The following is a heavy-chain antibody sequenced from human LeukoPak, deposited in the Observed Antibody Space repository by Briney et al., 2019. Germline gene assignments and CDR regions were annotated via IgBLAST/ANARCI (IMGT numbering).Heavy chain of an antibody. D-gene: IGHD3-9*01. CDR1: GYSISSGYY. J-gene: IGHJ4*02. CDR2: IYHSGST. V-gene: IGHV4-38-2*02. Sequence: KTSETLSLTCTVSGYSISSGYYWGWIRQPPGKGLEWIGSIYHSGSTYYNPSLKSRVTISVDTSKNQFSLKLSSVTAADTAVYYCARADCLGDFDCGYFDYWGQGTLVTVSS. CDR3: ARADCLGDFDCGYFDY.